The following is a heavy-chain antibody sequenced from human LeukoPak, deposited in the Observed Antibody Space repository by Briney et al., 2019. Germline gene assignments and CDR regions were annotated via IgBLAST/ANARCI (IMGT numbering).Heavy chain of an antibody. Sequence: GGSLRLSCAASGFTFSDYYMSWIRQAPGKGLEWVSYISSSSSYTNYADSVKGRFTISRDNAKNSLYLQMNSLRAEGTAVYYCARSPYGDYVDYWGQGTLVTVSS. CDR1: GFTFSDYY. CDR2: ISSSSSYT. CDR3: ARSPYGDYVDY. V-gene: IGHV3-11*06. J-gene: IGHJ4*02. D-gene: IGHD4-17*01.